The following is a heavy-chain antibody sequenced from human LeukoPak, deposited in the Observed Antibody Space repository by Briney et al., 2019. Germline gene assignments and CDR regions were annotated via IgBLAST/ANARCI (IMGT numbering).Heavy chain of an antibody. CDR2: TSYDGSNK. CDR1: GFTFSSYG. D-gene: IGHD2-2*01. J-gene: IGHJ4*02. V-gene: IGHV3-30*18. Sequence: PGGSLRLSCAASGFTFSSYGMHWVRQAPGKGLEWVAVTSYDGSNKYYADSLKGRFTISRDNSKNTLYLQMNSLRAEDTAVYYCAKHHCSSISCHGRSSGDLDYWGQGTLVTVSS. CDR3: AKHHCSSISCHGRSSGDLDY.